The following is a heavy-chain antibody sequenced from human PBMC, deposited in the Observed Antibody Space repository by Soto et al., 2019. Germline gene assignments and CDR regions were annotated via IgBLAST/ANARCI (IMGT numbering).Heavy chain of an antibody. CDR1: GYTFTSYG. CDR2: ISAYNGNT. CDR3: AIDPGLLARPGPLWYYYYGMDV. Sequence: ASVKVSCKASGYTFTSYGISWVRQAPGQGLEWKGWISAYNGNTNYAQKHQGRVTMTTDTSKSTAYMKMRSLRSDGTAMYYSAIDPGLLARPGPLWYYYYGMDVWGQGTTVTVSS. D-gene: IGHD6-6*01. V-gene: IGHV1-18*01. J-gene: IGHJ6*02.